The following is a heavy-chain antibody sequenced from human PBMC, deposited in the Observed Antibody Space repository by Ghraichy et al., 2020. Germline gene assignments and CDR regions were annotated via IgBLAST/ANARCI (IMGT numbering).Heavy chain of an antibody. CDR1: GFIFRHAW. CDR2: IKSKADGGTA. CDR3: ATKNLVVPASPGFLGNAFDI. V-gene: IGHV3-15*01. J-gene: IGHJ3*02. D-gene: IGHD2-15*01. Sequence: GGSLRLSCGGSGFIFRHAWMGWVRQAPGKGLDWVGLIKSKADGGTADYAAAVKGRFTISRDDSKNTVYLQMDSLEIEDTAIYYCATKNLVVPASPGFLGNAFDIWGQGTMVTVSS.